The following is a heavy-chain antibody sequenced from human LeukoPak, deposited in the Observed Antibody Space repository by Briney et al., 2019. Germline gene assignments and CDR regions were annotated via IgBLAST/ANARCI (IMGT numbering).Heavy chain of an antibody. J-gene: IGHJ4*02. D-gene: IGHD6-25*01. CDR2: IDSTGAYT. V-gene: IGHV3-23*01. CDR3: AKGSAAGRPYYFDY. CDR1: GVTLSNYA. Sequence: PGGSLRLSCVASGVTLSNYAMSWARQAPGKGLEWVSAIDSTGAYTWYADSVKGRFTISKDSSKTILYLQMNSLRAEDAAVYFCAKGSAAGRPYYFDYWGQGTLVTVSS.